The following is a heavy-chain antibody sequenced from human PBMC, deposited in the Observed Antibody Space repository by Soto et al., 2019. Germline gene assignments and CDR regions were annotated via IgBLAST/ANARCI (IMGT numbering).Heavy chain of an antibody. Sequence: GESLKISCNGSGYSFTSYLISWVRQMPGKGLGWMGRIDPSDSYTNYSPSFQGHVTISADKSISTAYLQWSSLKASDTAMYYCARKPNWNPPDYWGQGTLVTVSS. CDR2: IDPSDSYT. D-gene: IGHD1-20*01. CDR3: ARKPNWNPPDY. V-gene: IGHV5-10-1*01. J-gene: IGHJ4*02. CDR1: GYSFTSYL.